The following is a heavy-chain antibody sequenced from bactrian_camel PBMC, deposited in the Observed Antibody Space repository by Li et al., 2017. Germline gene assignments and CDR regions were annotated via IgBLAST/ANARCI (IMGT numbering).Heavy chain of an antibody. V-gene: IGHV3S53*01. CDR2: IAGSGSP. D-gene: IGHD6*01. J-gene: IGHJ4*01. CDR1: GYTYSGNC. Sequence: HVQLVESGGGSVQAGGSLRLSCAFSGYTYSGNCVGWFRQAPGKEREGVAVIAGSGSPGYADSVKGRFDISKDHAKTTVYLQMNDLKPEDTAMYFCAASKAVAGVTLWEDEYKHWGQGTQVTVS. CDR3: AASKAVAGVTLWEDEYKH.